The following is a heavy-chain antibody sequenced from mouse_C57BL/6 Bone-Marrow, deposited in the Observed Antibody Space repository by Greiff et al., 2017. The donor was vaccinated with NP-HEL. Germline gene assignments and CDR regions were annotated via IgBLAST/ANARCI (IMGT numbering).Heavy chain of an antibody. V-gene: IGHV5-17*01. CDR2: ISSGSSTI. Sequence: EVKLVESGGGLVKPGGSLKLSCAASGFTFSDYGMHWVRQAPEKGLEWVAYISSGSSTIYYADTVKGRFTISRDNAKNTLFLQMTSLRSEDTAMYYCAKIANWVPYFDYWGQGTTLTVSS. CDR3: AKIANWVPYFDY. D-gene: IGHD4-1*01. J-gene: IGHJ2*01. CDR1: GFTFSDYG.